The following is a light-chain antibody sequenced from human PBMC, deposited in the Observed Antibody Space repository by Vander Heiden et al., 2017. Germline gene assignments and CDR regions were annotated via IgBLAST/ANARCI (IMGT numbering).Light chain of an antibody. V-gene: IGLV3-1*01. CDR2: QDS. J-gene: IGLJ2*01. CDR3: QAWDSSTGVV. CDR1: KLGDKY. Sequence: SFALTQPPSVSGSPGLTASITCSGDKLGDKYAYWYQQKPGHSPVLVIFQDSRRPSGIPERFSGSNSGNTATLTISGTQAMDEADYYCQAWDSSTGVVFGGGTKLTVL.